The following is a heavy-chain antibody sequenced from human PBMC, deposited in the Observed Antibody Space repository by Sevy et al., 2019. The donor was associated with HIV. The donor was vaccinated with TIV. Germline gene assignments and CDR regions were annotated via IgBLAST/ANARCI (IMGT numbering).Heavy chain of an antibody. CDR3: ARLPYCSGNTCYSLNY. CDR2: INANSGDT. J-gene: IGHJ4*02. D-gene: IGHD2-15*01. CDR1: GYTFTDYY. Sequence: ASVKVSCMASGYTFTDYYLHWVRQAPGQGLEWMGWINANSGDTNYAQKFQGKVTMTRDTSISTAYMELSRLRSDDTAVYYCARLPYCSGNTCYSLNYWGQGTLVTVSS. V-gene: IGHV1-2*02.